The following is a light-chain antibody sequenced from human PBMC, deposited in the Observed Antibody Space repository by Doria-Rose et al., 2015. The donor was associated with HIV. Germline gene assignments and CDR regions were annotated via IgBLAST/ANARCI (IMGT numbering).Light chain of an antibody. V-gene: IGKV3-20*01. CDR1: QSVSSTY. Sequence: EIVMTQSPGTLSLSTGDRATLSCRASQSVSSTYLAWYQQEPGQDPSLLIYDGSTRATGIPDRFSASGSGTDFTLTINRLEPEDFALYYCHQYGTSWTFGQGTKVEI. J-gene: IGKJ1*01. CDR2: DGS. CDR3: HQYGTSWT.